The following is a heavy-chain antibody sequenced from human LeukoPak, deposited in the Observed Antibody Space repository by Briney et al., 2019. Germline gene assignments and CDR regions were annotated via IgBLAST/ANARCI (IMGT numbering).Heavy chain of an antibody. CDR3: ARGRIAAAVHSFDY. J-gene: IGHJ4*02. V-gene: IGHV4-34*01. CDR2: INHSVST. CDR1: GGSFSGYY. Sequence: SETLSLTCAVYGGSFSGYYWSWLRQPPGKGLEWFGEINHSVSTNYNPSLKRRVPISVYTSKNQFSLKLSSVTAADTAVYYCARGRIAAAVHSFDYWGQGTLVTVSS. D-gene: IGHD6-13*01.